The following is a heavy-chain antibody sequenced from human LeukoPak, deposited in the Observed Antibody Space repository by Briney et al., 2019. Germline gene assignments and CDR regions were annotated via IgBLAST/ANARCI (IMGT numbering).Heavy chain of an antibody. J-gene: IGHJ4*02. CDR2: IYYSGAT. Sequence: SETLSLTCTVSGGSISSGGYYWSWIRQHPGKGLEWIGNIYYSGATSYNPSLKSRLTISVDTSKNQFSLNLSSVTAADTAVYYCARETKGFLEIFDYRGQGTLVTVSS. CDR3: ARETKGFLEIFDY. D-gene: IGHD3-3*01. CDR1: GGSISSGGYY. V-gene: IGHV4-31*03.